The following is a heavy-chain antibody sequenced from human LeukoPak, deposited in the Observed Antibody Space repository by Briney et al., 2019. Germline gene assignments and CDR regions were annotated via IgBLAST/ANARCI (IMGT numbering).Heavy chain of an antibody. D-gene: IGHD1-1*01. Sequence: PGGSLRLSCAASGFTFSDSTMNWVRQAPGKGLEWVSSITSSSSIYYADSVMGRFTVSRDNAKNSLYLQMNSLRAEDTAVYYCAKDLHNWNSVGVHWGQGTLVTVSS. CDR2: ITSSSSI. J-gene: IGHJ4*02. V-gene: IGHV3-69-1*01. CDR3: AKDLHNWNSVGVH. CDR1: GFTFSDST.